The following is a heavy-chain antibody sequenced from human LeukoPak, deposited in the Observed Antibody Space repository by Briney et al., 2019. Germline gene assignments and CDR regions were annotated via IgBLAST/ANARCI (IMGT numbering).Heavy chain of an antibody. V-gene: IGHV4-61*01. CDR2: VYYNGGT. CDR3: ARDYRGVATDY. J-gene: IGHJ4*02. D-gene: IGHD5-12*01. Sequence: SETLSLTCTVSGGSVSSATYYWIWIRQSPGKRLEWVGYVYYNGGTNYNPSLKSRLSMSIDTAKNQFSLKLGSVTAADTAVYYCARDYRGVATDYWGQGTLVTVSS. CDR1: GGSVSSATYY.